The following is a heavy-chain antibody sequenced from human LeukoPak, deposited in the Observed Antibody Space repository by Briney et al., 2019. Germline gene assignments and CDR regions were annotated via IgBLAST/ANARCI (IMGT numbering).Heavy chain of an antibody. CDR3: AKDPTAHGPPGYFYYIDV. CDR2: IFPSGGEI. V-gene: IGHV3-23*01. Sequence: GGSLRLSCAASGFTFSTFAMIWVRQPPGKGLEWVSSIFPSGGEIHYADSVRGRFTISRDNSKSTLSLQMDSLRGEDTAVYYCAKDPTAHGPPGYFYYIDVWGNGTTVTVAS. D-gene: IGHD3/OR15-3a*01. J-gene: IGHJ6*03. CDR1: GFTFSTFA.